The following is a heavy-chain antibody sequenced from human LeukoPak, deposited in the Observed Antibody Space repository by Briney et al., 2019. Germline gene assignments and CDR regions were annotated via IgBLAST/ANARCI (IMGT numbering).Heavy chain of an antibody. CDR3: ARGSNYGSSGPDY. CDR1: GFTLSRYW. Sequence: TGGSLRLSCAASGFTLSRYWMHWVRQAPGKGLVWVSRINSDGSSTNYADSVRGRFTISRDNAKNTLYLQMNSLRAEDTAVYYCARGSNYGSSGPDYWGQGTLVTVSS. V-gene: IGHV3-74*01. D-gene: IGHD3-22*01. J-gene: IGHJ4*02. CDR2: INSDGSST.